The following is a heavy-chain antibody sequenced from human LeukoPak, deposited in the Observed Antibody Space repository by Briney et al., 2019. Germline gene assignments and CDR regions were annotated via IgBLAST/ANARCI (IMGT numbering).Heavy chain of an antibody. Sequence: SETLSLTCTVSGGSISSSSYYWGWIRQPPGKGLEWIGSIYYSGSTYYNPSLKSRVTISRDTSKNEVSLNLSSVTAADTAVYFCARLPEGGYATSLGWLDPWGQGTRVTVSS. CDR2: IYYSGST. V-gene: IGHV4-39*07. CDR1: GGSISSSSYY. D-gene: IGHD5-24*01. J-gene: IGHJ5*02. CDR3: ARLPEGGYATSLGWLDP.